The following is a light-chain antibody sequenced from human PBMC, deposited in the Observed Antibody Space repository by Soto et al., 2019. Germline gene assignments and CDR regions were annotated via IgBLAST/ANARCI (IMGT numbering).Light chain of an antibody. CDR3: QQYSSYSAWR. V-gene: IGKV1-5*01. CDR1: QSINKW. Sequence: DIQMTQSPSTPSASIGDRVTITCRASQSINKWLAWHHQKPGKAPKLLIYDASSFQSGVQPRLSGSGSRTDCTLNSRSLEPDDIATYYWQQYSSYSAWRFGEGTKVDIK. J-gene: IGKJ1*01. CDR2: DAS.